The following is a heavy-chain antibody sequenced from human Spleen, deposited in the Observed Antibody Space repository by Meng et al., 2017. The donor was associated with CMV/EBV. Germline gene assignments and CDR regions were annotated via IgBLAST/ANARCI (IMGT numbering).Heavy chain of an antibody. CDR2: IKQDGSEK. CDR3: ARECTNGVCSDFGLDV. V-gene: IGHV3-7*03. Sequence: GESLKISCAASGFTFSSYWMSWVRQAPGKGLEWVANIKQDGSEKYYVDSVKGRFTISRDNARNSLHLQMNSLRADDTAVYYCARECTNGVCSDFGLDVWGQGTTVTVSS. CDR1: GFTFSSYW. D-gene: IGHD2-8*01. J-gene: IGHJ6*02.